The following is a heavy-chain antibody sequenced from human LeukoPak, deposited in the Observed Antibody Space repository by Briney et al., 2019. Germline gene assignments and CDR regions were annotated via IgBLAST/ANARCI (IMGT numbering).Heavy chain of an antibody. CDR2: IYYSGST. Sequence: SETLSLTCTVSGGSISSYYWSWIRQPPGKGLEWIGYIYYSGSTNYNSSLKSRVTISVDTSKNQFSLKLSSVTAADTAVYYCARDSRGSYLGYWGQGTLVTVSS. J-gene: IGHJ4*02. V-gene: IGHV4-59*01. CDR1: GGSISSYY. CDR3: ARDSRGSYLGY. D-gene: IGHD1-26*01.